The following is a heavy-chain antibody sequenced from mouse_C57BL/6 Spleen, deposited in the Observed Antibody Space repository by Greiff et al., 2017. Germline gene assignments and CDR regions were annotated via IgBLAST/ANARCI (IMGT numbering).Heavy chain of an antibody. CDR1: GYTFTEYT. Sequence: VQLQESGAELVKPGASVKLSRKASGYTFTEYTIHWVKQRSGQGLEWIGWFYPGSGSIKYNEKFKDKATLTADKSSSPVYMELSRLTSEDSAVYFCAGHEDPPGYFDYWGQGTTLTVSS. J-gene: IGHJ2*01. V-gene: IGHV1-62-2*01. CDR2: FYPGSGSI. CDR3: AGHEDPPGYFDY.